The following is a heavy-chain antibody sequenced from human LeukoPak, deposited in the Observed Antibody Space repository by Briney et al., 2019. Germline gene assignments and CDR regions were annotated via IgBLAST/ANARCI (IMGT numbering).Heavy chain of an antibody. V-gene: IGHV4-34*01. D-gene: IGHD3-22*01. Sequence: SETLSLTCAVYGGSFSGYYWSWICQPPGKGLEWIGEINHSGSTNYNPSLKSRVTISVDTSKNQFSLKLSSVTAADTAVYYCARHSSSYYDSSGYFDYWGQGTLVTVSS. CDR1: GGSFSGYY. CDR3: ARHSSSYYDSSGYFDY. CDR2: INHSGST. J-gene: IGHJ4*02.